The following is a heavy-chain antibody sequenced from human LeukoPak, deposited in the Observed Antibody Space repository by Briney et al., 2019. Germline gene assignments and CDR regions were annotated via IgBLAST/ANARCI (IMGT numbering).Heavy chain of an antibody. D-gene: IGHD6-13*01. Sequence: SVKVSCKASGGTFSSYAISWVRQAPGQGLEWMGRIIPIFGTANYAQKFQGRVTITTDESTSTAYMGLSSLRSEDTAVYYCARDRIAAAGRFDYWGQGTLVTVSS. V-gene: IGHV1-69*05. CDR3: ARDRIAAAGRFDY. CDR2: IIPIFGTA. CDR1: GGTFSSYA. J-gene: IGHJ4*02.